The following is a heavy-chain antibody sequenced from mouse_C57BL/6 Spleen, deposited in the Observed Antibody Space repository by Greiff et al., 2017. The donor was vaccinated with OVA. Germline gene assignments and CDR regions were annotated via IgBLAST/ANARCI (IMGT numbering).Heavy chain of an antibody. V-gene: IGHV1-62-2*01. Sequence: QVHVKQSGAELVKPGASVKLSCKASGYTFTEYTIHWVKQRSGQGLEWIGWFYPGSGSIKYNEKFKDKATLTADKSSSTVYMELSRLTSEDSAVYFCARHDPDYSNPSYAMDYWGQGTSVTVAS. D-gene: IGHD2-5*01. CDR2: FYPGSGSI. CDR1: GYTFTEYT. J-gene: IGHJ4*01. CDR3: ARHDPDYSNPSYAMDY.